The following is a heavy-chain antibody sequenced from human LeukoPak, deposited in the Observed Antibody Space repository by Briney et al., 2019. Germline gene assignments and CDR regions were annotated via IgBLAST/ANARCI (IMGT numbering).Heavy chain of an antibody. D-gene: IGHD1-26*01. CDR3: ARPGGIYSENWSDP. CDR1: GFNFSWYW. V-gene: IGHV3-7*01. Sequence: GGSLRLSCAASGFNFSWYWMTWVRQAPGKGLEWVANINQEANEIYYVDSVKGRFTISRDNTHNSLYLQMNSLRSEDTAVYYCARPGGIYSENWSDPWGQGTLVTVSS. CDR2: INQEANEI. J-gene: IGHJ5*02.